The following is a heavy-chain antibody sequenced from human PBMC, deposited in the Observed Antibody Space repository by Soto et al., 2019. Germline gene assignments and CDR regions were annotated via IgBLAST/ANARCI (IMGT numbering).Heavy chain of an antibody. D-gene: IGHD3-10*01. CDR3: ARRGLNYYGSGSYYNPFDY. V-gene: IGHV4-39*01. CDR1: GGSISSSSYY. Sequence: SETLSLTCTVSGGSISSSSYYWGWIRQPPGKGLEWIGSIYYSGSTYYNPSLKSRVTISVDTSKNQFSLKLSSVTAADTAVYYCARRGLNYYGSGSYYNPFDYWGQGTLVTVSS. J-gene: IGHJ4*02. CDR2: IYYSGST.